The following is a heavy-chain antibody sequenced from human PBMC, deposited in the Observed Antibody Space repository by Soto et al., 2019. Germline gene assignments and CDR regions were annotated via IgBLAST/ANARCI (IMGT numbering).Heavy chain of an antibody. V-gene: IGHV1-3*01. CDR1: GYTFTSNA. J-gene: IGHJ4*02. Sequence: ASVKVSCKASGYTFTSNAMHWVRQAPGQRLEWMGWINAGNGNTKYSQKFQGRVTITRDTSASTAYMELSSLRSEDTAVYYCASSGRVGYYDSIGYRTPPPGYWGQGTLVTVSS. D-gene: IGHD3-22*01. CDR2: INAGNGNT. CDR3: ASSGRVGYYDSIGYRTPPPGY.